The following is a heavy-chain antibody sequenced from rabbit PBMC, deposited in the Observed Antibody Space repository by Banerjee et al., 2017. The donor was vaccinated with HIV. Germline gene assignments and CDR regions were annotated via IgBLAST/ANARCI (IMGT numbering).Heavy chain of an antibody. Sequence: QSLEESGGDLVKPGASLTLTCTASGFSFSSSYWICWVRQAPGKGLEWIACIYTGTGDTYYASWAKGRCAISKVFSTTVTLQLTSRSAADTACVVCARSWGTTYYTSYFDLWGPGTLVTGS. V-gene: IGHV1S40*01. D-gene: IGHD8-1*01. CDR2: IYTGTGDT. CDR1: GFSFSSSYW. CDR3: ARSWGTTYYTSYFDL. J-gene: IGHJ4*01.